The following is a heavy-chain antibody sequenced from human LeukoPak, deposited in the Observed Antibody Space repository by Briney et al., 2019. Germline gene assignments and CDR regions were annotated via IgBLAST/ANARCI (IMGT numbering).Heavy chain of an antibody. D-gene: IGHD3-16*01. CDR1: GFTFSSYA. V-gene: IGHV3-23*01. Sequence: GGSLRLSCAASGFTFSSYAMSWVRQAPGKGLEWVSSIPRNGRSTYYADSVKGRFTISRDNSKNTLYVQMNSLRVDDTAVYYCAKAPRFGDHAAEYFYYYMDVWGKGTTVTVSS. J-gene: IGHJ6*03. CDR2: IPRNGRST. CDR3: AKAPRFGDHAAEYFYYYMDV.